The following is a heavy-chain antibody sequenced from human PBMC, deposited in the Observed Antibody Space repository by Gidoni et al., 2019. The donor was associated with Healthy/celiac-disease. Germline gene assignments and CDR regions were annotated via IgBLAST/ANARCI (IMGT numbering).Heavy chain of an antibody. J-gene: IGHJ4*02. CDR3: AKEEDIVATNHFDY. V-gene: IGHV3-30*18. CDR1: GFPLCCYG. D-gene: IGHD5-12*01. CDR2: ISYDGSNK. Sequence: QVQLVESGGGVVQPGRSLRLSCQASGFPLCCYGMHWVRQAPGKGLEWVAVISYDGSNKYYADSVKGRFTISRDNSKNTLYLQMNSLRAEDTAVYYCAKEEDIVATNHFDYWGQGTLVTVSS.